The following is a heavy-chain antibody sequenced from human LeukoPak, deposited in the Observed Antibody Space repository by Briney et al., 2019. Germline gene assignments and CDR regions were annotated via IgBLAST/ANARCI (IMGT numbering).Heavy chain of an antibody. CDR3: ARDLEDGVFDY. V-gene: IGHV1-3*01. Sequence: ASVKVSCKVSGYTFTSYAMHWVRQAPGQRLEWMGWINAGNGNTKYSQKFQGRVTITRDTSASTAYMELSSLRSEDTAVYYCARDLEDGVFDYWGQGTLVTVSS. CDR2: INAGNGNT. CDR1: GYTFTSYA. D-gene: IGHD2-15*01. J-gene: IGHJ4*02.